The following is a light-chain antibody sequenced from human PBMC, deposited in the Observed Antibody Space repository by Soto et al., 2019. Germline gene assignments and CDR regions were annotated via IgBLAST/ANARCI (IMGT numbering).Light chain of an antibody. CDR2: AAS. V-gene: IGKV1-27*01. CDR1: QGIYNY. Sequence: DTQMTQSPSSLSASVGYRVTITCRASQGIYNYLAWYQQKPGKVPKILIYAASSLVSGVPSRFSGSGSGTDVTLTISSWQPEDVATYYCQKCNSAPFPFGRGTRVGIQ. CDR3: QKCNSAPFP. J-gene: IGKJ3*01.